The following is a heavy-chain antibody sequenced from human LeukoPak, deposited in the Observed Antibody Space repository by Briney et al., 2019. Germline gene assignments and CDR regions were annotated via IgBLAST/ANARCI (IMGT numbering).Heavy chain of an antibody. CDR2: IYTSGST. CDR1: GGSISSGTYY. V-gene: IGHV4-61*02. CDR3: ARGQGNYDILTGYYY. Sequence: KPSETLSLTCTVPGGSISSGTYYWSWIRQPAGKGLEWIGRIYTSGSTNYNPSLKSRVTISVDTSKNQFSLKLSSVTAADTAVYYCARGQGNYDILTGYYYWGQGTLVTVSS. D-gene: IGHD3-9*01. J-gene: IGHJ4*02.